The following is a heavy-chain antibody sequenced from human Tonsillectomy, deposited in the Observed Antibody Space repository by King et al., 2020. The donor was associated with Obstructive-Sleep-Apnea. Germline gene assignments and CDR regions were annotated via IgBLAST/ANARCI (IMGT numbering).Heavy chain of an antibody. CDR2: INPKSGGT. J-gene: IGHJ4*02. V-gene: IGHV1-2*02. CDR3: AIWLSGYFDY. D-gene: IGHD5-18*01. CDR1: GYTFTDYY. Sequence: VQLVESGAEVKKPGASVKVSCKASGYTFTDYYIHWVRQAPGQGLEWMGSINPKSGGTNSAQKFQGRVTMTRDTSISTVCMEVTRLRSDDTAVYYCAIWLSGYFDYWGQGTLVTVSS.